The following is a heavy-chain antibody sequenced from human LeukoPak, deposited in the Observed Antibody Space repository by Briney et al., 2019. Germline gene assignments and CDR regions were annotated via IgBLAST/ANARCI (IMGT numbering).Heavy chain of an antibody. D-gene: IGHD3-22*01. Sequence: PSVKVSCKASGGTFSSYAISWVRQAPGQGLEWMGRIIPIFGITNYAQKFQGRVTITADKSTSTAYMELSSLRSEDTAVYYCAIAPRGYYDSSGYSYYFDYWGQGTLVTVSS. J-gene: IGHJ4*02. CDR1: GGTFSSYA. V-gene: IGHV1-69*04. CDR3: AIAPRGYYDSSGYSYYFDY. CDR2: IIPIFGIT.